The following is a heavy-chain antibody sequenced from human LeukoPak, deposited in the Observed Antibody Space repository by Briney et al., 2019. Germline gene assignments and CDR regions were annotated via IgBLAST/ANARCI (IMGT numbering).Heavy chain of an antibody. CDR1: GDSMSSSY. D-gene: IGHD6-19*01. CDR3: AGLYGSGWVVEY. V-gene: IGHV4-59*03. CDR2: IYYSGTT. Sequence: SDTLSLTCSVSGDSMSSSYWSWIRRPPGKGLEWVGNIYYSGTTNYNPSFRSRVTISIDTSKHQFSLKLNSVTAADTAMYYCAGLYGSGWVVEYWGQGTLVTVSS. J-gene: IGHJ4*02.